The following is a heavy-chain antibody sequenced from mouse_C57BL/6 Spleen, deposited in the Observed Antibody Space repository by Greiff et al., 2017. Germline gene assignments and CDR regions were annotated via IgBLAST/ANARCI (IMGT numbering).Heavy chain of an antibody. D-gene: IGHD1-1*01. CDR2: IYPGDGDT. CDR3: ARMMGDYYGSSPFAY. V-gene: IGHV1-82*01. J-gene: IGHJ3*01. CDR1: GYAFSSSW. Sequence: LVESGPELVKPGASVKISCKASGYAFSSSWMNWVKQRPGKGLEWIGRIYPGDGDTNYNGKFKGKATLTADKSSSTAYMQLSSLTSEDSAVYFCARMMGDYYGSSPFAYWGQGTLVTVSA.